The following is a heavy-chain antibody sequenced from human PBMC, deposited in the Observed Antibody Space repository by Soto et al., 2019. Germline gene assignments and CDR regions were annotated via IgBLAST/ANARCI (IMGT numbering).Heavy chain of an antibody. CDR3: ARDRYSYYDFWSGSLPYYYYGMDV. D-gene: IGHD3-3*01. V-gene: IGHV3-33*01. CDR2: IWYDGSNK. CDR1: GFTFSSYG. J-gene: IGHJ6*02. Sequence: AGGSLRLSCAASGFTFSSYGMHWVRQAPGKGLEWVAVIWYDGSNKYYADSVKGRFTISRDNSKNTLYLQMNSLRAEDTAVYYCARDRYSYYDFWSGSLPYYYYGMDVWGQGTTVTVSS.